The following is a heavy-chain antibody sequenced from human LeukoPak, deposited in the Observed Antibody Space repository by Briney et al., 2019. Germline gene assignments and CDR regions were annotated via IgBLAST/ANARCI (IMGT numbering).Heavy chain of an antibody. V-gene: IGHV3-21*01. CDR1: GFTFSSYS. CDR2: ISSSSSYI. D-gene: IGHD7-27*01. J-gene: IGHJ5*02. CDR3: ARDWAGMGTGPFDP. Sequence: GGSLRLSCAASGFTFSSYSMNWVRQAPGKGLEWVSSISSSSSYIYYADSVKGRFTISRDNAKNSLYLQMNSLRAEDTAVYYCARDWAGMGTGPFDPWGQGTLVTASS.